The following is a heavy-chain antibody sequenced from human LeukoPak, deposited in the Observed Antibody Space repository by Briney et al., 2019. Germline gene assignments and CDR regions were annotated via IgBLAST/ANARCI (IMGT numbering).Heavy chain of an antibody. J-gene: IGHJ4*02. CDR3: ARDPLRYLRVGHYDY. Sequence: KTGGSLRLSWAASGFTFSNSAMNWVRQVPGKGLEWVSSIDYDSSHIYYAASVRGRFTISRDNARNSVYLQMNSLRVEDTAVYYCARDPLRYLRVGHYDYWGQGTLVAVSS. CDR2: IDYDSSHI. V-gene: IGHV3-21*01. CDR1: GFTFSNSA. D-gene: IGHD3-9*01.